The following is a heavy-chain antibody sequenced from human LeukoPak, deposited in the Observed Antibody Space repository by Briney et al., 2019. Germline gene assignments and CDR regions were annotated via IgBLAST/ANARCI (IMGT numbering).Heavy chain of an antibody. D-gene: IGHD4-17*01. CDR1: GFTVSTTY. CDR3: ASTSVTTGPYYYYYGMDV. J-gene: IGHJ6*02. V-gene: IGHV3-66*01. CDR2: IYSGGST. Sequence: GGSLRLPCAASGFTVSTTYMSWVRQAPGKGLDWVSVIYSGGSTSSADSVKGRFTISRDNSKNTLYLQMNSLRAEDTAVYYCASTSVTTGPYYYYYGMDVWGQGTTVTVSS.